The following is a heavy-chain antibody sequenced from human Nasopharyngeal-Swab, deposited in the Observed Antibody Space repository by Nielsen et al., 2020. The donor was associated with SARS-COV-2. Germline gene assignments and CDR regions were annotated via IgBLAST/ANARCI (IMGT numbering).Heavy chain of an antibody. CDR2: INPNSGGT. CDR3: ARGVGSGSYYTYWYFDL. CDR1: GYTFTGYY. D-gene: IGHD3-10*01. J-gene: IGHJ2*01. V-gene: IGHV1-2*06. Sequence: ASVKVSCKASGYTFTGYYMHWVRQAPGQGLEWMGRINPNSGGTNYAQKFQGRVTMTRDTSISTAYMELDRLRSYDTAVYYCARGVGSGSYYTYWYFDLWGRGTLVTVSS.